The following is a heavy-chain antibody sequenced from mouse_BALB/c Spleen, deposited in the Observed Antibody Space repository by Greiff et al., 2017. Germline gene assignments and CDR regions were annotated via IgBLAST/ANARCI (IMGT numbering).Heavy chain of an antibody. CDR2: IDPANGNT. CDR3: AAYGTVVY. D-gene: IGHD1-1*01. J-gene: IGHJ2*01. Sequence: EVKLVESGAELVKPGASVKLSCTASGFNIKDTYMHWVKQRPEQGLEWIGRIDPANGNTKYDPKFQGKATITADTSSNTAYLQLSSLTSEDTAVYYCAAYGTVVYWGQGTTLTVSS. V-gene: IGHV14-3*02. CDR1: GFNIKDTY.